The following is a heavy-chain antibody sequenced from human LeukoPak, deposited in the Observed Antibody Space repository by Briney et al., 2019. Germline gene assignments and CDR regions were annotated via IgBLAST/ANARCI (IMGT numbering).Heavy chain of an antibody. CDR2: INPSGGST. D-gene: IGHD3-9*01. CDR1: GYTFTSYY. Sequence: ASVKVSCKASGYTFTSYYMHWVRQAPGQGLEWMGIINPSGGSTSYAQKFQGRVTMTRDTSTSTVYMELSSLRPEDTAVYYCARDLELRYFDWLIKNYGMDVWGQGTTVTVSS. V-gene: IGHV1-46*01. CDR3: ARDLELRYFDWLIKNYGMDV. J-gene: IGHJ6*02.